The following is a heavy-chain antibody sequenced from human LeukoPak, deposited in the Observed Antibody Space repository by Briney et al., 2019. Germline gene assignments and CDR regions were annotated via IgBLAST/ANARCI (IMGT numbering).Heavy chain of an antibody. D-gene: IGHD1-26*01. CDR2: ISYSGNT. CDR3: ARQGGVGATGFDDC. Sequence: SETLSLTCTVSGGSISSGSFYWGWIRQPPAKWLQWIGSISYSGNTHYNPSLKSRVAISVDTSKTQFSLKLSSVTAADTAVYYCARQGGVGATGFDDCWGQGTLVTVSS. J-gene: IGHJ4*02. V-gene: IGHV4-39*01. CDR1: GGSISSGSFY.